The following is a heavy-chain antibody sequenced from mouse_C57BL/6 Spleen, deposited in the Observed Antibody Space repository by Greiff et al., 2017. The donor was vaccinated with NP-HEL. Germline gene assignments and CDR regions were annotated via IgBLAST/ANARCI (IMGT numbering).Heavy chain of an antibody. V-gene: IGHV1-4*01. CDR3: ARGDYGSSHWYFDV. CDR1: GYTFTSYT. Sequence: VQLQQSGAELARPGASVKMSCKASGYTFTSYTMHWVNQRPGQGLEWIGYINPSSGYTKYNQKFKDKATLTADKSSSTAYMQLSSLTSEDSAVYYCARGDYGSSHWYFDVWGTGTTVTVSS. D-gene: IGHD1-1*01. CDR2: INPSSGYT. J-gene: IGHJ1*03.